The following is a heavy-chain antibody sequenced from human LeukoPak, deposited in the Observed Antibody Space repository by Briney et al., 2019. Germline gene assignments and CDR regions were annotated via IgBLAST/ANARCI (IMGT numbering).Heavy chain of an antibody. CDR1: GYTFTSYG. CDR3: AREGEGIAVANGYYYYYYMDV. J-gene: IGHJ6*03. D-gene: IGHD6-19*01. V-gene: IGHV1-18*01. Sequence: GASVKVSCKASGYTFTSYGISWVRQAPGQGLEWMGWISAYNGNTNYAQKLQGRVTMTTDTSTSTAYMELRSLRSDDTAVYYCAREGEGIAVANGYYYYYYMDVWGKGTTVTVSS. CDR2: ISAYNGNT.